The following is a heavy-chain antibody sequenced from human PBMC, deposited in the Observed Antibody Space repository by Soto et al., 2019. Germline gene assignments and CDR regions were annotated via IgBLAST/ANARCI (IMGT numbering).Heavy chain of an antibody. CDR3: ARGVEEQWLAYDY. CDR1: GFTFSSYA. D-gene: IGHD6-19*01. CDR2: ISYDGSNK. Sequence: GGSLRLSCVASGFTFSSYAMHWVRQAPGKGLEWVAVISYDGSNKYYADSVKGRFTISRDNSKNTLYLQMNSLRAEDTAVYYCARGVEEQWLAYDYWGQGTLVTVSS. V-gene: IGHV3-30-3*01. J-gene: IGHJ4*02.